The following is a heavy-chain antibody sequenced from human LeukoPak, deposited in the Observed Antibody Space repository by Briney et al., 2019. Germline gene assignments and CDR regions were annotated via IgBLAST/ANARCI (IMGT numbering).Heavy chain of an antibody. V-gene: IGHV1-18*01. Sequence: ASVTVSCKASGYSFTSYGITWVRQAPGQGPEWMGWISTYSDHKNYAQKVQDRVTMTTDTSTSTAYMELRSLRNDDTAVYYCSLPHYYYYYGMDVWGRGTTVTVSS. CDR3: SLPHYYYYYGMDV. J-gene: IGHJ6*02. CDR2: ISTYSDHK. CDR1: GYSFTSYG.